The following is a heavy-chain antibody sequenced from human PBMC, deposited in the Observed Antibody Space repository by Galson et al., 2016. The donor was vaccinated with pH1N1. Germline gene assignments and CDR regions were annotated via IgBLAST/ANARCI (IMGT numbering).Heavy chain of an antibody. J-gene: IGHJ5*02. V-gene: IGHV1-69*05. CDR1: GGTFRKDA. CDR3: ARERGGATVHRWFDP. D-gene: IGHD4-11*01. Sequence: SVKVSCKASGGTFRKDAVSWVRQAPGQGLEWMGGIIPIFGTTNYAHKFRGRVTMTTDESTTKVYMELSSLRFEDTAVDYCARERGGATVHRWFDPWGQGVLVTVSS. CDR2: IIPIFGTT.